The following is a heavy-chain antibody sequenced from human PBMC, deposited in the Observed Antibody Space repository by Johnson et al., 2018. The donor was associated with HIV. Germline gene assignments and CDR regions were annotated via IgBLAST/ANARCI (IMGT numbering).Heavy chain of an antibody. J-gene: IGHJ3*02. CDR1: GFTFSSYA. CDR2: ISYDGSNK. Sequence: QELLVESGGGVVQPGRSLRLSCAASGFTFSSYAMYWVRQAPGKGLEWVAVISYDGSNKYYADSVKGRFTISRDNSKNTLYLQMNSLRAEDTAVYYCARVRGAFDIWGQGTMVTVSS. CDR3: ARVRGAFDI. V-gene: IGHV3-30-3*01.